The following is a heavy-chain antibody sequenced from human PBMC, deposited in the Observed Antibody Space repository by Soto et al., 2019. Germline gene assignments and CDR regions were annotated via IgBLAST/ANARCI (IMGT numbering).Heavy chain of an antibody. D-gene: IGHD3-3*01. CDR1: GYPVTAYY. CDR3: ARGGGVGVAGSAAFDM. J-gene: IGHJ3*02. Sequence: QLHLVQSGAVVKKPGASVTVSCSASGYPVTAYYMHWVRQAPGRGLEWMGGINPATGAAKYTQAFQGRVNMTRDTATSTVFMELSRLTSEDTAVFYCARGGGVGVAGSAAFDMWGQGTLVTVSS. CDR2: INPATGAA. V-gene: IGHV1-2*02.